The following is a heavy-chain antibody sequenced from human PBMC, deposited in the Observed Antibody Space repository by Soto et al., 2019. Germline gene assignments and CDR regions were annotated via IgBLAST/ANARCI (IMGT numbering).Heavy chain of an antibody. D-gene: IGHD3-10*01. CDR3: AGDRRGAFGFDV. J-gene: IGHJ3*01. CDR2: IFSSGNT. CDR1: GASLSSDDYY. V-gene: IGHV4-31*04. Sequence: QVRLQESGPGLVKPSQTLSLTCTVSGASLSSDDYYWSWIRQYPGGGLEWIAYIFSSGNTYYSPPRKSRVTTSVDKSKNQFSLNVTSVTVADPAVYYCAGDRRGAFGFDVWGQGTMVTVSS.